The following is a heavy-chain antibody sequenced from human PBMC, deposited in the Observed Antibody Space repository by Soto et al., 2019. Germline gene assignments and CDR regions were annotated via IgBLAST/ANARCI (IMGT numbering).Heavy chain of an antibody. V-gene: IGHV1-8*01. CDR1: GYTVTSYD. D-gene: IGHD2-2*01. J-gene: IGHJ6*03. Sequence: ASVKVSCKASGYTVTSYDINWVRQATGQGLEWMGWMNPNSGNTGYAQKFQGRVTMTRNTSISTAYMELSSLRSEDTAVYYCARGIYCSSTSCYYYYMDVWGKGTTVTVSS. CDR2: MNPNSGNT. CDR3: ARGIYCSSTSCYYYYMDV.